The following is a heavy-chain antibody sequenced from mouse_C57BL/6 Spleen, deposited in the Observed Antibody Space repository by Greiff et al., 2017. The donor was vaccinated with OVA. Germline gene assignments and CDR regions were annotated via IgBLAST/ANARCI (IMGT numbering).Heavy chain of an antibody. D-gene: IGHD4-1*01. CDR1: GFSLTSYG. J-gene: IGHJ3*01. Sequence: QVQLKESGPGLAAPSQSLSITCTVSGFSLTSYGVSWVRQPPGKGLEWLGAIWGGESENNHSELISRQGISKANSKSQVSLKLNSLQTDDNAADYCAKANCDAWCAYWGQGTLVTVSA. V-gene: IGHV2-3*01. CDR3: AKANCDAWCAY. CDR2: IWGGESE.